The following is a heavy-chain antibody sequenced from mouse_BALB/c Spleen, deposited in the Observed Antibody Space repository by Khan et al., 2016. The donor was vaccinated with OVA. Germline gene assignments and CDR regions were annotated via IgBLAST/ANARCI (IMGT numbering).Heavy chain of an antibody. Sequence: EVELVESGGGFVQPGGSRKLSCAASGFTFSDYGMAWVRQAPGKGPAWVAFISNLAYSIYYADTVTGRFTISRENAKNTLYLEMSSLRSEDTAMYYCARSWAMDYWGQGTSVTVSS. J-gene: IGHJ4*01. CDR1: GFTFSDYG. CDR2: ISNLAYSI. CDR3: ARSWAMDY. V-gene: IGHV5-15*02.